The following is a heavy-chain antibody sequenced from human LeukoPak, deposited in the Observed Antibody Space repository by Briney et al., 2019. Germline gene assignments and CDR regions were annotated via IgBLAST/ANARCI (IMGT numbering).Heavy chain of an antibody. V-gene: IGHV3-43*02. CDR1: GFTFGSSG. D-gene: IGHD5-24*01. CDR3: AKDRSRRNGCNLEGVHY. Sequence: GGSLRLSCAASGFTFGSSGMSWVRQAPGKGLEWVSLISWDGDRTYYADSVKGRFTISRDNSKNSLYLQMNSLRTEDTALYYCAKDRSRRNGCNLEGVHYWGQGTLVTVSS. CDR2: ISWDGDRT. J-gene: IGHJ4*02.